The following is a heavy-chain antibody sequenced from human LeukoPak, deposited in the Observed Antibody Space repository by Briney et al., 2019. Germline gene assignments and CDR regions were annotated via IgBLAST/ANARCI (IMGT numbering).Heavy chain of an antibody. V-gene: IGHV3-23*01. J-gene: IGHJ5*02. CDR2: ISNDGGGT. CDR1: GFIFNNYG. Sequence: GGSLRLSCVASGFIFNNYGLIWVRQAPGKGLEWVSAISNDGGGTTYAASVNGRFTISRDNSKNTLFLQMNSPRAEDTALYYCAKGGSGYFADLWGQGTLVTVSS. CDR3: AKGGSGYFADL. D-gene: IGHD3-22*01.